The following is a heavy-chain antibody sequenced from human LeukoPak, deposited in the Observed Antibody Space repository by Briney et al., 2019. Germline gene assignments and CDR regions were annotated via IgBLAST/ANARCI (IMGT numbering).Heavy chain of an antibody. CDR2: IYYSGST. CDR1: GGSISSGDYY. V-gene: IGHV4-30-4*08. D-gene: IGHD3-22*01. J-gene: IGHJ4*02. CDR3: ARGDDSSGNFDY. Sequence: PSETLSLTCTVSGGSISSGDYYWSWIRQPPGKGLEWIGYIYYSGSTYYNPSLESRVTISVDTSKNQFSLKLSSVTAADTAVYYCARGDDSSGNFDYWGQGTLVTVSS.